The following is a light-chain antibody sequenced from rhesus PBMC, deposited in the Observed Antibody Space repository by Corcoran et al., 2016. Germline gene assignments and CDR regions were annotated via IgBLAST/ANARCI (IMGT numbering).Light chain of an antibody. CDR3: SSAATFTTFT. V-gene: IGLV2-13*03. CDR2: EVI. CDR1: SSDIGGSNR. Sequence: QSAPTQSPSASGSPGQSVTISCTGTSSDIGGSNRVSWYQLHPGKAPKVLIYEVIKRPSGVPDRFSVSKSGNTASLTISGLQAEDGAAYYCSSAATFTTFTFGSGTRLTVL. J-gene: IGLJ1*01.